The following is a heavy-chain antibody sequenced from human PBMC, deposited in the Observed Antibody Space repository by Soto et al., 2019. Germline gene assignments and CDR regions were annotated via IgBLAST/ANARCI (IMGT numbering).Heavy chain of an antibody. D-gene: IGHD3-22*01. Sequence: EVQLVESGGGLVQPGGSLRLSFAASGFTFSSYWMHWVRQVPGKGPVWVSRIKNDGSGTYYADSVKGRLTMSRDNAKTTVYLQMNSLRAEDTAVYYCVRGDGDYYDGNGYLGRHWGQGTLVTVSS. CDR3: VRGDGDYYDGNGYLGRH. CDR2: IKNDGSGT. J-gene: IGHJ4*02. V-gene: IGHV3-74*01. CDR1: GFTFSSYW.